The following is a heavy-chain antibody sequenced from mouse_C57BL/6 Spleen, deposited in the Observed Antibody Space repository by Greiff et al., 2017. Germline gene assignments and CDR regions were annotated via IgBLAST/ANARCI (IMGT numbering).Heavy chain of an antibody. J-gene: IGHJ2*01. Sequence: VQLQQPGAELVMPGASVKLSCKASGYTFTSYWMHWVKQRPGQGLEWIGEIDPSDSYTNYNQKFKGKSTLPVDKSSSTAYMQLSSLTSEDSAVYYCARRAVVATDYFDYWGQGTTLTVSS. CDR1: GYTFTSYW. D-gene: IGHD1-1*01. V-gene: IGHV1-69*01. CDR2: IDPSDSYT. CDR3: ARRAVVATDYFDY.